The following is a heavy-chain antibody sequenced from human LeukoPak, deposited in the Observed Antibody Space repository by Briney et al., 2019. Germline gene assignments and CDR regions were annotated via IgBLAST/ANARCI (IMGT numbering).Heavy chain of an antibody. J-gene: IGHJ5*02. CDR1: GYTFTSYD. V-gene: IGHV1-8*03. CDR3: ARTLAARRGGSVIDP. CDR2: MNPNSGNT. D-gene: IGHD6-6*01. Sequence: GASVKVCCKASGYTFTSYDINWVRQATGQGLEWMGWMNPNSGNTGYAQKFQGRVTTTRNTSISTAYMELSSLRSEDTAVYYCARTLAARRGGSVIDPWGQGTLVTVSS.